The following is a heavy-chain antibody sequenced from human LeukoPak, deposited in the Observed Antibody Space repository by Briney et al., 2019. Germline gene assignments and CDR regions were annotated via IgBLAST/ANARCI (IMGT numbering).Heavy chain of an antibody. D-gene: IGHD1-26*01. J-gene: IGHJ6*02. CDR1: GGTFSSYA. Sequence: SVKVSCKASGGTFSSYAISWVRQAPGQGLEWMGGIIPIFGTANYTQKFQGRVTITADESTSTAYMELSSLRSEDTAVYYCARATRLVGATLDYYYYGMDVWGQGTTVTVSS. CDR2: IIPIFGTA. V-gene: IGHV1-69*13. CDR3: ARATRLVGATLDYYYYGMDV.